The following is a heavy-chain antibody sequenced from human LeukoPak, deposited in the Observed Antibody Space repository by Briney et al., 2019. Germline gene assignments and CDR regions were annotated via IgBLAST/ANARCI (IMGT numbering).Heavy chain of an antibody. Sequence: GGSLRLSCTGSGFTFSDYTINWVRQAPGKGLEWVSSISASSTSISYADSVKGRFTISRDNPKNSVFLQMNSLRAEDTAVYYCARAHNWKYGSFDFWGQGTLVTVSS. V-gene: IGHV3-21*01. D-gene: IGHD1-7*01. J-gene: IGHJ4*02. CDR2: ISASSTSI. CDR3: ARAHNWKYGSFDF. CDR1: GFTFSDYT.